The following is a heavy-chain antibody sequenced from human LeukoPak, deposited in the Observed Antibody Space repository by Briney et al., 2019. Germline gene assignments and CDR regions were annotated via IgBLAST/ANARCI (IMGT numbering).Heavy chain of an antibody. D-gene: IGHD4-17*01. CDR3: ANYGDYQYFDY. Sequence: GKSLRLSCAASGFTFSSIAMHWVRQAPGKGLEWVAVISYDGSTTYYADSVKGRFTISRNNSKNTLYLQMNSLKTDDTAVYYCANYGDYQYFDYWGQGTPVTVSS. J-gene: IGHJ4*02. V-gene: IGHV3-30-3*01. CDR1: GFTFSSIA. CDR2: ISYDGSTT.